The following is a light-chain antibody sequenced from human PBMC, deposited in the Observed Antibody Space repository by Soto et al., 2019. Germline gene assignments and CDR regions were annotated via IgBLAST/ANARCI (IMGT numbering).Light chain of an antibody. J-gene: IGLJ1*01. CDR3: SSYTSSSTPYV. Sequence: QSSLTQPASVAGAPGQSITSSCTGTSSDVSSYNYVSWYQQHPGKAPKLMIYEVSNRPSGVSNRFSGSKSGNTASLTISGLQAEDEADYYCSSYTSSSTPYVFGTGAKVTVL. CDR2: EVS. CDR1: SSDVSSYNY. V-gene: IGLV2-14*01.